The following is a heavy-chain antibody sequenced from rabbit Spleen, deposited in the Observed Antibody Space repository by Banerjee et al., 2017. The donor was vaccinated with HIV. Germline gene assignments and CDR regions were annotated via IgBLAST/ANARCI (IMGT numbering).Heavy chain of an antibody. CDR1: GVSLNDKDV. J-gene: IGHJ4*01. CDR2: INIVTGKS. CDR3: TRDDGSGHYIDGYFNL. Sequence: EQLEESGGGLVKPEGSLTLTCKASGVSLNDKDVMCWVRQAPGKGLEWIACINIVTGKSVYASWAKGRFLMSRTSSTTVTLQMTSLTAADTATYFCTRDDGSGHYIDGYFNLWGPGTLVTVS. D-gene: IGHD1-1*01. V-gene: IGHV1S45*01.